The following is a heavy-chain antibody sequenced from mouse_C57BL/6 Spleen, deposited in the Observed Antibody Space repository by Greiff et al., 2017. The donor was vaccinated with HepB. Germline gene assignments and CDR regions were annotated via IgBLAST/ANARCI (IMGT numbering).Heavy chain of an antibody. V-gene: IGHV1-26*01. CDR2: INPNNGGT. Sequence: VHVKQSGPELVKPGASVKISCKASGYTFTDYYMNWVKQSHGKSLEWIGDINPNNGGTSYNQKFKGKATLTVDKSSSTAYMELRSLTSEDSAVYYCARTSTVVAPDDVWGTGTTVTVSS. D-gene: IGHD1-1*01. J-gene: IGHJ1*03. CDR3: ARTSTVVAPDDV. CDR1: GYTFTDYY.